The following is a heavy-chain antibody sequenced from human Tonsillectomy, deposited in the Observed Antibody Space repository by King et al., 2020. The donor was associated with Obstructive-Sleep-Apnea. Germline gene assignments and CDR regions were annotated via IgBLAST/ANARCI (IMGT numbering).Heavy chain of an antibody. J-gene: IGHJ4*02. D-gene: IGHD5-18*01. CDR1: GFTFSKYW. CDR2: VNDDGSST. Sequence: DVQLVESGGGLVQPGGSLRLSCAASGFTFSKYWMHWARQAPGKGLVWVSRVNDDGSSTSYSDSVKGRFTISRDNAKNTLYLQMNSLRAEEPAVYYCARGAWIQLWLLDSWGQGTLVTVSS. V-gene: IGHV3-74*01. CDR3: ARGAWIQLWLLDS.